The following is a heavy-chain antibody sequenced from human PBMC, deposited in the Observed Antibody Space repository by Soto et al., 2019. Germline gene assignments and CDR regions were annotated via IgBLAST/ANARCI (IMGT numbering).Heavy chain of an antibody. CDR2: ISAYNGNT. V-gene: IGHV1-18*01. D-gene: IGHD6-13*01. CDR3: AREGSDSSSWYYFDY. CDR1: GYTFTSYG. J-gene: IGHJ4*02. Sequence: GASLKVSCKASGYTFTSYGISWVRQAPGQGLEWMGWISAYNGNTNYAQKLQGRVTMTTDTSTSTAYMELRSLRSDDTAVYYCAREGSDSSSWYYFDYWGQGTLVPVSS.